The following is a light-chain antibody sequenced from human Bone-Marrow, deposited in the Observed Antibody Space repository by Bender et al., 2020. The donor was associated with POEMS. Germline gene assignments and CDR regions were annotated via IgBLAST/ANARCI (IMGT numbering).Light chain of an antibody. V-gene: IGLV2-11*01. CDR1: SSDVGGYNY. J-gene: IGLJ3*02. Sequence: QSALTQPRSVSGSPGQSVTISCTGTSSDVGGYNYVSWYQQHPGKAPKLMIYDVSTRPSGVPDRFSGSKSGNAASLIISGLQAEDEADYYCCSYAGSYSLAFGGGTKLTVL. CDR2: DVS. CDR3: CSYAGSYSLA.